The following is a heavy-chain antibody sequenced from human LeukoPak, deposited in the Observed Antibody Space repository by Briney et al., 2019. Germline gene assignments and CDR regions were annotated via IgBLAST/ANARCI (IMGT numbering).Heavy chain of an antibody. CDR2: INPNSGGT. V-gene: IGHV1-2*02. D-gene: IGHD3-3*01. J-gene: IGHJ3*02. Sequence: ASVKVSCKVSGYTLTELSMHWVRQAPGQGLEWMGWINPNSGGTNYAQKFQGRVTMTRDTSISTAYMELSRLRSDDTAVYYCARWLWSGGAFDIWGQGTMVTVSS. CDR3: ARWLWSGGAFDI. CDR1: GYTLTELS.